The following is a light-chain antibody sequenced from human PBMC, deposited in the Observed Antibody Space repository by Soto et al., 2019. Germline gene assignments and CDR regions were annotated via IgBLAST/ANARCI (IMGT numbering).Light chain of an antibody. J-gene: IGKJ1*01. V-gene: IGKV3-15*01. CDR2: AAS. CDR3: QQYHSWPWT. CDR1: RSVNTN. Sequence: ERVMTQSPATLSVSPVERVTLSCRASRSVNTNVAWYHQRPGQPPSLLIYAASARATGVPAWFGGGGSGTDFTLTISSLQSEDLGVYHCQQYHSWPWTFGQGT.